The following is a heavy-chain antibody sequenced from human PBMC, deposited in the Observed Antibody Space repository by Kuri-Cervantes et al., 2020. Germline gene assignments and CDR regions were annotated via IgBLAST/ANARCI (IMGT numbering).Heavy chain of an antibody. D-gene: IGHD2-21*02. CDR2: IYNRGGT. Sequence: SETLSLTCTVSGGSISGFYWSWIRQPPGKGLEWIGHIYNRGGTNYKPSLKSRVTISVDTSKNQISLKLTSVTAADTAVYYCAGNDNQGDFVSGFWGQGTLVTVSS. CDR1: GGSISGFY. J-gene: IGHJ4*03. V-gene: IGHV4-59*01. CDR3: AGNDNQGDFVSGF.